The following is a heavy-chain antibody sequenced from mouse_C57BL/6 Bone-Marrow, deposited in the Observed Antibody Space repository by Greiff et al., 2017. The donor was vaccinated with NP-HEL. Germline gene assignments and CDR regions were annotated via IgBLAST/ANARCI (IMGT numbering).Heavy chain of an antibody. CDR1: EYEFPSHD. D-gene: IGHD3-2*02. J-gene: IGHJ4*01. Sequence: EVHLVESGGGLVQPGESLKLSCESNEYEFPSHDMSWVRKTPEKRLELVAAINSDGGSTYYPDTMERRFIISRDNTKKTLYLQMSSLRSEDTALYYCARHGQLRLPLYAMDYWGQGTSVTVSS. CDR2: INSDGGST. CDR3: ARHGQLRLPLYAMDY. V-gene: IGHV5-2*01.